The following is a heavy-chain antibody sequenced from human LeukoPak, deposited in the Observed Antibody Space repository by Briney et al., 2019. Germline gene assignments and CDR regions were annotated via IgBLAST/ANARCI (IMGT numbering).Heavy chain of an antibody. CDR1: GGSISSSNW. J-gene: IGHJ4*02. CDR3: ARGGSGSHRPFDY. V-gene: IGHV4-4*02. D-gene: IGHD3-10*01. Sequence: SGTLSLTCAVSGGSISSSNWWSWVRQPPGKELEWIGEIYHSGSTNYNPSLKSRVTISVDKSKNQFSLKLSSVTAADTAVYYCARGGSGSHRPFDYWGQGTLVTVSS. CDR2: IYHSGST.